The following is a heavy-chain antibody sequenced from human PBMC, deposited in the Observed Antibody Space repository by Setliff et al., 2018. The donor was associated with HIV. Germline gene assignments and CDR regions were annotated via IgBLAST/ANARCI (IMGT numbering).Heavy chain of an antibody. D-gene: IGHD3-3*01. CDR2: INPKSGGT. V-gene: IGHV1-2*06. J-gene: IGHJ3*02. CDR3: ARLPFITIFGVLNGDDGFDI. CDR1: GYTFTGYY. Sequence: ASVKVSCKASGYTFTGYYMHWVRQAPGQGPEWLGRINPKSGGTRYAQKFQGRVSMTRDTDISTAYMELSRLRSDDSAVYYCARLPFITIFGVLNGDDGFDIWGQGTMVTVSS.